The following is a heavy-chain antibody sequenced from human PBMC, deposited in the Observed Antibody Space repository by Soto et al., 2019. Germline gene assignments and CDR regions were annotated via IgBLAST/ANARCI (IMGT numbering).Heavy chain of an antibody. V-gene: IGHV3-30-3*01. Sequence: QVQLVESGGGVVQPGRSLRLSCAASGFTFSSYAMHWVRQAPGKGLEWVAVISYDGSNKYYADSVKGRFTISRDNSKNTLYLQMNCLRAEDTAVYYCARDFWSGYYYYFDYWGQGTLVTVSS. D-gene: IGHD3-3*01. J-gene: IGHJ4*02. CDR3: ARDFWSGYYYYFDY. CDR1: GFTFSSYA. CDR2: ISYDGSNK.